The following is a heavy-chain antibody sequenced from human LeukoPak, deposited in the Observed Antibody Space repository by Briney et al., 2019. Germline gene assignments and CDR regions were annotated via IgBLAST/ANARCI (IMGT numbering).Heavy chain of an antibody. V-gene: IGHV3-7*01. D-gene: IGHD3-16*01. CDR1: GFTFSNTW. Sequence: PGGSLRLSCAASGFTFSNTWIAWVRQAQGNGPDWVANINQDGGTRQYADSVRGRFTISRDNAKNSLYLEMNSLRAEDTGLYHCARDMKGNLDYWGQGTLVTVSS. J-gene: IGHJ4*02. CDR3: ARDMKGNLDY. CDR2: INQDGGTR.